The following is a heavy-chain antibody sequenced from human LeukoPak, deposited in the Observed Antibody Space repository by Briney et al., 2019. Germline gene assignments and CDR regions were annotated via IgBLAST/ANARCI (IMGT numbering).Heavy chain of an antibody. J-gene: IGHJ4*02. V-gene: IGHV3-30*18. CDR3: AKQRVVGATSFDH. D-gene: IGHD1-26*01. Sequence: GGSLRLSCAASGFTFSNYGMHWVRQAPAKGLEWVAVISYDGSNKYYGDSVKGRFTISRDNSKNTLYLQMNSLRGEDTAVYYCAKQRVVGATSFDHWGQGTLVTVSS. CDR1: GFTFSNYG. CDR2: ISYDGSNK.